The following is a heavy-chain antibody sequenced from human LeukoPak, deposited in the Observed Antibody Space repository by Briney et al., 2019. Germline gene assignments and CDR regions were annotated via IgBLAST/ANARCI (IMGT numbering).Heavy chain of an antibody. CDR3: ATKKTPLYCGGDCYSGLGWFDP. D-gene: IGHD2-21*02. CDR2: TNPNSGGT. J-gene: IGHJ5*02. V-gene: IGHV1-2*02. CDR1: GHTFSDNY. Sequence: ASVKVSCKASGHTFSDNYMHWVRQAPGQGLEWMGWTNPNSGGTNYAQKFQGRVTTTRDTSISTAYMELSRLRFDDTAMYYCATKKTPLYCGGDCYSGLGWFDPWGQGTLVTVSA.